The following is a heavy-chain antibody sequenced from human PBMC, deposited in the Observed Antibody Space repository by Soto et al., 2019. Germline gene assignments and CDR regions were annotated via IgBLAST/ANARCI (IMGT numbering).Heavy chain of an antibody. CDR3: APYSIRGRVLDY. CDR2: IYYSGII. Sequence: QVQLQESGPGLVKPSETLSLTCTVSGGSISSYYWSWIRQPAGKVLEWIGYIYYSGIINYNPSLMSRVTISVDTPKNQFCQKPSSVSAADTAVDYCAPYSIRGRVLDYGGQGHLVTVSS. D-gene: IGHD2-8*01. CDR1: GGSISSYY. J-gene: IGHJ4*02. V-gene: IGHV4-59*01.